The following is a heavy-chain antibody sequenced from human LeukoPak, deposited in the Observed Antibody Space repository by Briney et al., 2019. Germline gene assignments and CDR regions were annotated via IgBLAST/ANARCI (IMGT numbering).Heavy chain of an antibody. CDR2: IRYDGSNK. CDR3: ARSYDILTGNPDLDY. J-gene: IGHJ4*02. CDR1: GFTFSSYG. V-gene: IGHV3-30*02. D-gene: IGHD3-9*01. Sequence: GGSLRLSCAASGFTFSSYGMHWVRQAPGKGLEWVAFIRYDGSNKYYADSVKGRFTISRDNSKNTLYLQMNSLRAEDTAVYYCARSYDILTGNPDLDYWGQGTLVTVSS.